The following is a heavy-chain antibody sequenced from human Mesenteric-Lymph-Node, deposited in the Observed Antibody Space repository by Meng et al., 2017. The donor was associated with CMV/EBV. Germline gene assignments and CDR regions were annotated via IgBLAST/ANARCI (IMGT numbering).Heavy chain of an antibody. J-gene: IGHJ4*02. V-gene: IGHV3-30*19. CDR3: ARESAGTSSKTYYFDY. Sequence: SGFTFSNYGMHWVRQAPGKGLEWVAVISYDGRNKYYADSVKGRFTISRDNYKNTLSVEMNSLRVEETAVYYCARESAGTSSKTYYFDYWGQGALVTVSS. D-gene: IGHD6-6*01. CDR2: ISYDGRNK. CDR1: GFTFSNYG.